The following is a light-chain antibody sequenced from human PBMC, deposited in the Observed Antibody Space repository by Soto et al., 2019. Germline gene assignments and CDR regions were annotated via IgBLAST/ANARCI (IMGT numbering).Light chain of an antibody. V-gene: IGKV3-15*01. CDR1: QSVRSN. CDR2: EAS. CDR3: QQYNNWPPLT. Sequence: EIVMTQSPGTLSVSPGERATLSCRASQSVRSNLAWYQQKPGQAPRLLIYEASTRATGIPARFSGSGSGTEFTLTISSLQSEDFAVYHCQQYNNWPPLTFGPGTKVDIK. J-gene: IGKJ3*01.